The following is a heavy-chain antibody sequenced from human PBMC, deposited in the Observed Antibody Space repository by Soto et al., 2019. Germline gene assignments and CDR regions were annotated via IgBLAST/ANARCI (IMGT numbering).Heavy chain of an antibody. CDR3: ARLGRGDYDSYYYGMDV. CDR1: GYSFTSYW. V-gene: IGHV5-51*01. Sequence: PGESLKISCKGSGYSFTSYWIGWVRQMPGKALEWMGIIYPGDSDTRYSPSFQGQVTISADKSISTAYLQWSSLKASDTAMYYCARLGRGDYDSYYYGMDVWGQGTTVTVSS. D-gene: IGHD4-17*01. J-gene: IGHJ6*02. CDR2: IYPGDSDT.